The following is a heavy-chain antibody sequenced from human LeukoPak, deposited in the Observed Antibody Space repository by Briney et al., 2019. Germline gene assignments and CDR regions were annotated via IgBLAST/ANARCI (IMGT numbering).Heavy chain of an antibody. CDR3: ARTDIVATIWFDP. D-gene: IGHD5-12*01. Sequence: SETLSLTCAVYGGSFSGYYWSWIRQPPGKGLEWIGEINHSGSTNYNPSLKSRVTISVDTSKNQFSLKLSSVTAADTAVYYCARTDIVATIWFDPWGQGTLVTVSS. V-gene: IGHV4-34*01. J-gene: IGHJ5*02. CDR1: GGSFSGYY. CDR2: INHSGST.